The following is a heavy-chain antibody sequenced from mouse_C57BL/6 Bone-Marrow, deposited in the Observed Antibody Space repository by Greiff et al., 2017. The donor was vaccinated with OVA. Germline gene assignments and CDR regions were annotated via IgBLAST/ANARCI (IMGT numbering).Heavy chain of an antibody. Sequence: QVQLKQSGAELVRPGTSVKMSCKASGYTFTNYWIGWAKQRPGHGLEWIGDIYPGGGYTNYNEKFKGKATLTADKSSSTAYMQFSSLTSEDSAIYYSARGVSYYYGRGTYFDYWGQGTTLTVSS. D-gene: IGHD1-1*01. V-gene: IGHV1-63*01. J-gene: IGHJ2*01. CDR2: IYPGGGYT. CDR3: ARGVSYYYGRGTYFDY. CDR1: GYTFTNYW.